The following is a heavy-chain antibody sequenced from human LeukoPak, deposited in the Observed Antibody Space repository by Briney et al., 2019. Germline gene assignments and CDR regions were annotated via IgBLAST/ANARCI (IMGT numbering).Heavy chain of an antibody. J-gene: IGHJ4*02. D-gene: IGHD2-15*01. CDR3: TRNLGYCTGGGCYADY. CDR1: GFTFGSYG. CDR2: IRYDGGNK. Sequence: GGSLRLSCAASGFTFGSYGMHWVRHAPGRGLEWVALIRYDGGNKYYADSVKGRFTISRDNSKNTLYLQMNSLRAEDTAVYYCTRNLGYCTGGGCYADYWGQGTLVTVSS. V-gene: IGHV3-30*02.